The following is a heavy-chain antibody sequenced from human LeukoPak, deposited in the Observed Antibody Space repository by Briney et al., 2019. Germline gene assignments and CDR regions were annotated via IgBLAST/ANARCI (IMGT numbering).Heavy chain of an antibody. CDR1: GFTFSSYW. CDR3: ARTHATAIHYDY. V-gene: IGHV3-74*01. D-gene: IGHD4-17*01. J-gene: IGHJ4*02. Sequence: GGSLRLSCAASGFTFSSYWMHWVRQAPGKGLVWVSRINSDVSSTSYADSVKGRFTISRDNAKNTLYLQMNSLRAEDTAVYYCARTHATAIHYDYWGQGTLVTVSS. CDR2: INSDVSST.